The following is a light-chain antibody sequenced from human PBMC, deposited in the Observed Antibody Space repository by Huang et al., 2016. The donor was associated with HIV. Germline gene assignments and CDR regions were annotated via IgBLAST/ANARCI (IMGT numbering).Light chain of an antibody. CDR3: QHFDNLALT. CDR1: QDISNY. CDR2: DAS. Sequence: DIQMTQSPSSLSASVGDRFTITCQASQDISNYLNWYQQKPGKAPKPLIYDASNLETGVPSRFSGSGSGTDFTFTINSLQPEDIATYYCQHFDNLALTFGGGTKVQIK. J-gene: IGKJ4*01. V-gene: IGKV1-33*01.